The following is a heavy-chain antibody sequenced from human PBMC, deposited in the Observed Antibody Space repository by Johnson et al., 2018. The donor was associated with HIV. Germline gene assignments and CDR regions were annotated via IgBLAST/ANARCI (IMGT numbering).Heavy chain of an antibody. V-gene: IGHV3-13*01. CDR1: GFTFSSYD. J-gene: IGHJ3*02. Sequence: PGGSLRLSCAASGFTFSSYDMHWVRQATGKGLEWVSAIGTAGDTYYPGSVKGRFTNTRENAKNSLYLQMNSLRAGDTAVFYCARRNGDIHAFDIWGQGTMVTVSS. D-gene: IGHD2-15*01. CDR2: IGTAGDT. CDR3: ARRNGDIHAFDI.